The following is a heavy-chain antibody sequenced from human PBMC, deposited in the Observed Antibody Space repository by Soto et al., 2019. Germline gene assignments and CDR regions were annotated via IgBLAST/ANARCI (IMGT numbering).Heavy chain of an antibody. CDR3: ARVPDR. V-gene: IGHV3-9*01. D-gene: IGHD2-2*01. CDR2: ISWNSGSI. J-gene: IGHJ5*02. CDR1: GFIFDDYA. Sequence: GGSLRLSCAASGFIFDDYAMHWVRQAPGRGLQWVSGISWNSGSIGYADSVKGRFTISRDNAKKSLYLQMNSLRAEDTAVYYCARVPDRWGQGTLVTVS.